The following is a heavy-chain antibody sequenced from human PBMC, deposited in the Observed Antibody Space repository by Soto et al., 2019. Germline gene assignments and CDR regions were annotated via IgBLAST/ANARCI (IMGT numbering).Heavy chain of an antibody. CDR2: ISGSDGKT. CDR3: AKWSYLDY. J-gene: IGHJ4*02. V-gene: IGHV3-23*04. Sequence: DVRLAESGGGLVQPGGSLRLSCTTSGFSFASFAMTWVRQAPGKGLEWVATISGSDGKTYYADSVKGRFSISRDTSRNTIYLQMNSLSADDKAIYYCAKWSYLDYWGQGTRVTVSS. D-gene: IGHD3-3*01. CDR1: GFSFASFA.